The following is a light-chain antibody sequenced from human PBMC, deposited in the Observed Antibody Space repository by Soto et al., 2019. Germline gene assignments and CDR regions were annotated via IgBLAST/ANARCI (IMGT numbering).Light chain of an antibody. CDR3: EQYGSSPRT. J-gene: IGKJ1*01. Sequence: IVLTQSPGTLSLSPGERATLFCRASQSVTSNYFAWYQQKPGQAPRLLIYGISDRATGIPDRFSGSGCGTDFTLTISRLEPEDFAVYYCEQYGSSPRTFGQGTKVEIK. V-gene: IGKV3-20*01. CDR2: GIS. CDR1: QSVTSNY.